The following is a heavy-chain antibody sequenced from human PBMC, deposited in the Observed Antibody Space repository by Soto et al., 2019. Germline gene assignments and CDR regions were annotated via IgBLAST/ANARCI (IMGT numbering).Heavy chain of an antibody. CDR1: GYAFTNYV. V-gene: IGHV1-18*04. Sequence: ASVKVSCKASGYAFTNYVFNWVRQAPGQGLEWMGWISAYYGKPNYAQTFQGRITISTDTSTSTAYMELRSLRSDDTAVYYCATVGCCFASWGQGTLVTVSS. CDR2: ISAYYGKP. CDR3: ATVGCCFAS. J-gene: IGHJ4*02.